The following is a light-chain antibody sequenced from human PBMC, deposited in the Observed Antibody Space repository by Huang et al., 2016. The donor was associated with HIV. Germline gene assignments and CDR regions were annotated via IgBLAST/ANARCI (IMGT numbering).Light chain of an antibody. CDR1: RSVSTN. Sequence: EILMTQSPASLSVSPGQRVTLSCRANRSVSTNLAWYQQRHGQAPRLLIYGSSTRAPGVPARFSGSGSGTDFSLTISSLQSEDFALYYCHQYNNWLLSFGGGTKVDSK. J-gene: IGKJ4*01. V-gene: IGKV3-15*01. CDR3: HQYNNWLLS. CDR2: GSS.